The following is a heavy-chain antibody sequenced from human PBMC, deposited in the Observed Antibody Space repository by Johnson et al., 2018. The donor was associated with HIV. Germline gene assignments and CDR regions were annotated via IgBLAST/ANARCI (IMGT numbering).Heavy chain of an antibody. CDR1: GFTLTNYG. V-gene: IGHV3-30*03. Sequence: QVQLVESGGGGVQPGRSLRLSCAVSGFTLTNYGIHWVRQAPDKGLEWVALISYDGSNTYYADSVRGRFTLSRDISKNTVYLQMNSLRAEDTSVYYCARDRGTMIVVGSAFDIWGQGTMVTVSS. D-gene: IGHD3-22*01. CDR3: ARDRGTMIVVGSAFDI. J-gene: IGHJ3*02. CDR2: ISYDGSNT.